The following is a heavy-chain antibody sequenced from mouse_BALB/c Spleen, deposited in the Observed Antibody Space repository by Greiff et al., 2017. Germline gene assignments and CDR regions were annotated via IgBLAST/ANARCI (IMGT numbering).Heavy chain of an antibody. CDR3: ARLYYGSSPWYFDV. CDR2: IHYSGST. Sequence: EVKLQESGPDLVKPSQSLSLTCTVTGYSITSGYSWHWIRQFPGNKLEWMGYIHYSGSTNYNPSLKSRISITRDTSKNQFFLQLNSVTTEDTATYYCARLYYGSSPWYFDVWGAGTTVTVSS. V-gene: IGHV3-1*02. J-gene: IGHJ1*01. D-gene: IGHD1-1*01. CDR1: GYSITSGYS.